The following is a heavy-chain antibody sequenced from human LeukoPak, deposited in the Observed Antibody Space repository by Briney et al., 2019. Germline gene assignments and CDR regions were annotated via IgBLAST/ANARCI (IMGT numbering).Heavy chain of an antibody. CDR1: GGSISNYY. Sequence: SETLTLTCTLSGGSISNYYWNWIRQPPGKGLDWIGYTYYSGSTKYNPSLKSRVTISVDTSKNQFSLRLSSVTAADTAVYYCARGGFLDPFDPWGQGTLVTVSS. J-gene: IGHJ5*02. D-gene: IGHD3/OR15-3a*01. CDR3: ARGGFLDPFDP. CDR2: TYYSGST. V-gene: IGHV4-59*01.